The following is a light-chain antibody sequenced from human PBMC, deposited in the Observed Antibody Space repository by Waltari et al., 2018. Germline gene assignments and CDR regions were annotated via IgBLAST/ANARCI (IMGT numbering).Light chain of an antibody. J-gene: IGKJ1*01. V-gene: IGKV2-24*01. CDR3: MEAAKLTWT. CDR1: QSLVHSDGNTY. CDR2: RIS. Sequence: IVLTQTPLSLPLTLGQSASISCRSNQSLVHSDGNTYLSWLHQRPVQPPRLLIHRISNRFTGVPDRFSGSGAGTDFTLKISSVEAEDVGVYYCMEAAKLTWTFGQGTKVEIK.